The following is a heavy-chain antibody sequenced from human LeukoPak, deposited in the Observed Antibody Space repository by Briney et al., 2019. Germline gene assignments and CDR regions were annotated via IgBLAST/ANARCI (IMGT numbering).Heavy chain of an antibody. J-gene: IGHJ4*02. CDR1: GYTFTNYY. V-gene: IGHV5-51*01. CDR3: ARRYCSSTSCNPYFFDY. CDR2: ISPGDSDA. Sequence: GESLKISCKGSGYTFTNYYIGWVRQTPGKGLEWMGIISPGDSDARYSPSSQGQVTISADKSISTAYLRWSSLKASDTAMYYCARRYCSSTSCNPYFFDYWGQGTLVTVSS. D-gene: IGHD2-2*01.